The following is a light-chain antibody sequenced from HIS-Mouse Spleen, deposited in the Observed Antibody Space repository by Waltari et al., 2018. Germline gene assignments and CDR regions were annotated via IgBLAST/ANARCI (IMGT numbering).Light chain of an antibody. J-gene: IGKJ1*01. V-gene: IGKV1-9*01. CDR3: QQLNSYPPT. CDR2: AAS. Sequence: DIQLTQSPSFLSASVGDRLTITCRASQGLSSYLAWYQQKPGKAPKLLIYAASTLQSGVPSRFSGSGSGTEFTLTISSLQPEDFATYYCQQLNSYPPTFGQGTKVEIK. CDR1: QGLSSY.